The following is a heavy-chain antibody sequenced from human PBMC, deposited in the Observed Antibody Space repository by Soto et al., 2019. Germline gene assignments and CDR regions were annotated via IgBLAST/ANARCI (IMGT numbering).Heavy chain of an antibody. D-gene: IGHD3-22*01. CDR3: ASGGYCDSRNYLAY. CDR2: INPDEGNT. J-gene: IGHJ1*01. CDR1: GSTFARSG. Sequence: AAGKGSSEGPGSTFARSGMKWGRPAPGRGVEWMGWINPDEGNTKYSQRFPGEVIIERDTSASTGYMELSSLRSEDTAVYYCASGGYCDSRNYLAYWGLGTLVIVS. V-gene: IGHV1-3*01.